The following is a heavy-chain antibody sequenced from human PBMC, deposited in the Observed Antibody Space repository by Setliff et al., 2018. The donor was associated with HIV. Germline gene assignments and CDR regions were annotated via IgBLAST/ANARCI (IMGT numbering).Heavy chain of an antibody. CDR1: GFTFNTYS. CDR2: ISSTSTNI. Sequence: PGGSLSLSCAASGFTFNTYSLNWVRQAPGKGLEWFSSISSTSTNIYYADSVRGRFTVSRDNAKNSVFLQMNRLRGEDTGVYYCARLGTARSFDIWGLGTLVTVSS. D-gene: IGHD7-27*01. J-gene: IGHJ4*01. V-gene: IGHV3-21*06. CDR3: ARLGTARSFDI.